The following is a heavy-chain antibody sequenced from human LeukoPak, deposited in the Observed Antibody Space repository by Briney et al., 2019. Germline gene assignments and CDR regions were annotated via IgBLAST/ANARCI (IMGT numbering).Heavy chain of an antibody. Sequence: SETLSLTCAVYGGSFSGYYWSWIRQPPGKGLEWIGYIYYSGSTNYNPSLKSRVTISVDTSKNQFSLKLSSVTAADTAVYYCASALGYSYGFDYWGQGTLVTVSS. J-gene: IGHJ4*02. CDR1: GGSFSGYY. CDR3: ASALGYSYGFDY. CDR2: IYYSGST. V-gene: IGHV4-59*01. D-gene: IGHD5-18*01.